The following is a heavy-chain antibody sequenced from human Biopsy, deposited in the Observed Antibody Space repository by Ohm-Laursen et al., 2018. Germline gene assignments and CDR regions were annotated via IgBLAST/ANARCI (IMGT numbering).Heavy chain of an antibody. Sequence: TLSLTCTVSGGSIGGGEYYWNWIRQHPGKGLEWIGLISYSGTTFYNPSLESLLIISIDTSKNHFSLNLRSVTAADTAVYYCARGVPHYDGSGFPLAGYWYFDLWGRGTLVTVSS. CDR3: ARGVPHYDGSGFPLAGYWYFDL. CDR2: ISYSGTT. D-gene: IGHD3-22*01. CDR1: GGSIGGGEYY. V-gene: IGHV4-31*01. J-gene: IGHJ2*01.